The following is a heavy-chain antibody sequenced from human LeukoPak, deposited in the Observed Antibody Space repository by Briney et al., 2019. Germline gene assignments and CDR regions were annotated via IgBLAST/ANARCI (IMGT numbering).Heavy chain of an antibody. V-gene: IGHV1-46*01. D-gene: IGHD5-24*01. CDR1: GYTFISYY. CDR2: INPSGGST. Sequence: GASVKVSCKASGYTFISYYMHWVRQAPGQGLEWMGIINPSGGSTSYARKFQGRVTMTRDTSTSTVYMELSSLRSEDTAVFYCARTEMATILDFDYWGQGTLVTVSS. CDR3: ARTEMATILDFDY. J-gene: IGHJ4*02.